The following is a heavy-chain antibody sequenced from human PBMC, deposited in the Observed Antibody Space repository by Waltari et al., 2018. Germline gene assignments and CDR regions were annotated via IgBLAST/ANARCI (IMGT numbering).Heavy chain of an antibody. J-gene: IGHJ6*02. Sequence: QVQLVESGGGVVQPGGSLRLSCAASGFTFSSYGMHWVRQAPGKGLEWVACIRYDGSNKYYADSVKGRFTISRDNSKNTLYLQMNSLRAEDTAVYYCAKDLEEYYYGSGSLRDYYYGMDVWGQGTTVTVSS. D-gene: IGHD3-10*01. CDR1: GFTFSSYG. CDR2: IRYDGSNK. CDR3: AKDLEEYYYGSGSLRDYYYGMDV. V-gene: IGHV3-30*02.